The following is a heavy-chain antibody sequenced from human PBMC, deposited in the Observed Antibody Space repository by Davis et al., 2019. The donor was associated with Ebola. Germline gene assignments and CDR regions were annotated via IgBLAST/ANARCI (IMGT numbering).Heavy chain of an antibody. V-gene: IGHV4-31*03. Sequence: MPSETLSLTCTVSGGSISSGGYYWSWIRQHPGKGLEWIGYIYYSGSTYYNPSLKSRVTISVDTSKNQFSLKLSSVTAADTAVYYCARGSFGDFWRLGYFDYWGQGTLVTVSS. CDR1: GGSISSGGYY. D-gene: IGHD3-3*01. J-gene: IGHJ4*02. CDR3: ARGSFGDFWRLGYFDY. CDR2: IYYSGST.